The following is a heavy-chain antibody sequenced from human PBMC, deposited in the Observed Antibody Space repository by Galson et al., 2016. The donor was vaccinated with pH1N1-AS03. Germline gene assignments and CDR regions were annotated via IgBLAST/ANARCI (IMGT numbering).Heavy chain of an antibody. Sequence: SLRLSCAASGFTFSDYAMHWVRQAPGKGLEYVSAISSDASGAYYANSVKGRFTISRDNSKNTVYLQMGSLRAEDMAVYYCARRRSYYDFWSGYSDYWGQGTLVTVSS. D-gene: IGHD3-3*01. CDR2: ISSDASGA. J-gene: IGHJ4*02. CDR3: ARRRSYYDFWSGYSDY. V-gene: IGHV3-64*01. CDR1: GFTFSDYA.